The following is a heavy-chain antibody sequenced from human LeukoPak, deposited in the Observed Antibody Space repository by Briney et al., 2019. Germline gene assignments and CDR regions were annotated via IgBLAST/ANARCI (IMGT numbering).Heavy chain of an antibody. Sequence: SQTLSLTCALSGDSVYSNSAALNWIRQSPSRGLEWVGRTCYRSRWYNDYAVSVESRITIKPDTSKQQFSLELNSVTHEDTAVFNGGRGGSSSWFDYWGQGTLVTVSS. CDR1: GDSVYSNSAA. CDR3: GRGGSSSWFDY. J-gene: IGHJ4*02. CDR2: TCYRSRWYN. D-gene: IGHD6-13*01. V-gene: IGHV6-1*01.